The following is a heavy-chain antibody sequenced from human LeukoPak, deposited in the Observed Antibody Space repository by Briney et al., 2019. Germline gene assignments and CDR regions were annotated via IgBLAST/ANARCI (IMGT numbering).Heavy chain of an antibody. CDR3: ARGEGSGNYGKY. Sequence: ASVKVSCKASGYTFTGYYMHWVRQAPGQGLEWVGWIDPNSGGTKYAQKFQGRVTMTRDTSISTAYMELTRLTSDDTAVYYCARGEGSGNYGKYWGQGSLVLVSS. V-gene: IGHV1-2*02. J-gene: IGHJ4*02. CDR2: IDPNSGGT. D-gene: IGHD3-3*01. CDR1: GYTFTGYY.